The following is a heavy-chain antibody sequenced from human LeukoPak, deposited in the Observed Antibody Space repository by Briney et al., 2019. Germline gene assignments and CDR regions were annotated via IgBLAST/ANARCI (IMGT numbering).Heavy chain of an antibody. J-gene: IGHJ6*03. CDR1: GYSFTSYW. CDR3: ARPYYYDSSGYSTEYYMDV. CDR2: IYPGDSDT. Sequence: GASLQISCKGSGYSFTSYWIGWVRQLPGKGLEWMGIIYPGDSDTRYSPSFQGQVTISADKSISTAYLQWSSLKASDTAMYYCARPYYYDSSGYSTEYYMDVWGKGTTVTVSS. D-gene: IGHD3-22*01. V-gene: IGHV5-51*01.